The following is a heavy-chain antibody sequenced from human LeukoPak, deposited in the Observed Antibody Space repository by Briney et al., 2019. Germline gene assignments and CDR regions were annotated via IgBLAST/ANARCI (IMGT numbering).Heavy chain of an antibody. CDR2: IYYSGST. Sequence: SETLSLTCNVSGGSISSSSYYWGWIRQPPGKGLEWIGSIYYSGSTYYNPSLKSRVTISVDTSKNQFSLKLSSVTAADTAVYYCARRIVVTRGFDYWGQGTLVTVSS. D-gene: IGHD4-23*01. CDR1: GGSISSSSYY. CDR3: ARRIVVTRGFDY. J-gene: IGHJ4*02. V-gene: IGHV4-39*01.